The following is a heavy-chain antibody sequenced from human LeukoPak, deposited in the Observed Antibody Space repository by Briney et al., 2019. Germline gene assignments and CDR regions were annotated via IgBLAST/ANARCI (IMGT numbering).Heavy chain of an antibody. D-gene: IGHD2-2*01. Sequence: ASVTVSCKASGYAFTTFGIMWVRQAPGQGLEWMGWISTSKTYTRYAQKVQGRATLTTDPSTSTAYLELTSLTSDDTAVYFCAIASDTSWPFDFWGQGTKVTVSS. V-gene: IGHV1-18*01. J-gene: IGHJ4*02. CDR3: AIASDTSWPFDF. CDR1: GYAFTTFG. CDR2: ISTSKTYT.